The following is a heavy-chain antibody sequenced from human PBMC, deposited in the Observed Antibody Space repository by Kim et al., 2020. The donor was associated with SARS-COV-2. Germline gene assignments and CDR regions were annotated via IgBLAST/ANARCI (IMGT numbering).Heavy chain of an antibody. CDR3: ARGPITMVRGTFDY. J-gene: IGHJ4*02. Sequence: SETLSLTCAVYGGSFSGYYWSWIRQPPGKGLEWIGEINHSGSTNYNPSLKSRVTISVDTSKNQFSLKLSSVTAADTAVYYCARGPITMVRGTFDYWGQGT. D-gene: IGHD3-10*01. V-gene: IGHV4-34*01. CDR1: GGSFSGYY. CDR2: INHSGST.